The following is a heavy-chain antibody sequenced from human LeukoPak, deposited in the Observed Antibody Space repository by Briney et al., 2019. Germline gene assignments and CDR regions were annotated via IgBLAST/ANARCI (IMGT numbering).Heavy chain of an antibody. CDR2: IYYTGTT. CDR1: GGPISSSGYY. D-gene: IGHD5-18*01. CDR3: ARHGSATAMVPRAFDI. V-gene: IGHV4-39*01. J-gene: IGHJ3*02. Sequence: SETLSLTCTVSGGPISSSGYYWGWVRQPPGKGLEWIGTIYYTGTTYYSPSLKSRVTISVDTSKNQVSLRLSSVIAADTAVYYCARHGSATAMVPRAFDIWGQGTMITVSS.